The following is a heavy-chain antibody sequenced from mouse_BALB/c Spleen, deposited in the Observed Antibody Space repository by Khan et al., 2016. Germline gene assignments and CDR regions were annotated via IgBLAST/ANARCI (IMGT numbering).Heavy chain of an antibody. J-gene: IGHJ3*01. Sequence: VQLQESGPGLVKPSQSLSLNCTVTGYSITSDYAWNWIRQFPGNKLEWMGYIGYSGRTSYNPSLQSRISITRDSYKNQFFLQLNSESNAEPATYSCALLRLAYWGQGTLGTVSA. CDR3: ALLRLAY. CDR2: IGYSGRT. CDR1: GYSITSDYA. V-gene: IGHV3-2*02. D-gene: IGHD1-2*01.